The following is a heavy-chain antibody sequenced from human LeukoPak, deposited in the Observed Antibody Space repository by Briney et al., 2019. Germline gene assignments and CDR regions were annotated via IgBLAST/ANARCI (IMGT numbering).Heavy chain of an antibody. CDR1: GFTFSNAW. CDR2: IKSKTDGGTT. D-gene: IGHD4-17*01. J-gene: IGHJ3*02. Sequence: GGSLRLSCAASGFTFSNAWMSWVRQAPGKGLEWVGRIKSKTDGGTTDYAAPVKGRFTISRDDSKNTLYLQMNSLKTEDTAVYYCTTDPRNDYGDYGNSLDDAFDIWGQGTMVTVSS. V-gene: IGHV3-15*01. CDR3: TTDPRNDYGDYGNSLDDAFDI.